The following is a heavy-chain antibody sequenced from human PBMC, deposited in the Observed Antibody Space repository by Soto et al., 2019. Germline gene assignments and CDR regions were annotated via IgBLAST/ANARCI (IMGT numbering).Heavy chain of an antibody. CDR1: GGTFSSYT. D-gene: IGHD4-17*01. CDR3: ARDYGDYYFDY. Sequence: QVQLVQSGAEVKKPGSSVKVSCKASGGTFSSYTISWVRQAPGQGLEWMGRIIPILGIANHAQKSQGRVTITADKSTSTAYMELSSLRSEDTAVYHCARDYGDYYFDYWGQGTLVTVSS. V-gene: IGHV1-69*08. CDR2: IIPILGIA. J-gene: IGHJ4*02.